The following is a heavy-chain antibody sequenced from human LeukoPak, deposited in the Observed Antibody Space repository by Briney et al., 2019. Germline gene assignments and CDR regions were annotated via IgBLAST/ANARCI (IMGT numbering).Heavy chain of an antibody. J-gene: IGHJ4*02. CDR3: ARAGRGTYYYFDV. Sequence: VASVKVYCKISGYSFNRYGLIWVRQAPGQGLEWVGWISGSNGNRKYAEKLQGRVTMTTDTSTSTAYMELWNLRSDDTAKYYCARAGRGTYYYFDVWGQGTLVTVSS. V-gene: IGHV1-18*01. CDR1: GYSFNRYG. CDR2: ISGSNGNR. D-gene: IGHD1-26*01.